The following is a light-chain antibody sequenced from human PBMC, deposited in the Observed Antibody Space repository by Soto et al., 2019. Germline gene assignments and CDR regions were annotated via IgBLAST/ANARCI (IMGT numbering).Light chain of an antibody. CDR3: QQTYSTPDT. Sequence: DIQMTQSPSSLSASVGDRVTINCRASQTINRNLNWYQQKPGKAPKLLIYGASSLQSGVPSSFSGSGSGTDFTLTISSLQPEDFATYYCQQTYSTPDTFGQGTKLEIK. CDR1: QTINRN. J-gene: IGKJ2*01. V-gene: IGKV1-39*01. CDR2: GAS.